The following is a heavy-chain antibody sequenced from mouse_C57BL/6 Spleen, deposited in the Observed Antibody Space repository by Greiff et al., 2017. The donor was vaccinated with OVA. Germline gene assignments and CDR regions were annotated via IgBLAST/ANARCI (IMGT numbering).Heavy chain of an antibody. Sequence: VQLQQPGAELVMPGASVKLSCKASGYTFTSYWMHWVKQRPGQGLEWIGEIDPSDSYTNYNQKFKSKSTLTVDKSSSTAYMQLSSLTSEDSAVYYCASQASLRWYFDVWGTGTTVTVSS. CDR2: IDPSDSYT. D-gene: IGHD1-1*01. CDR3: ASQASLRWYFDV. CDR1: GYTFTSYW. J-gene: IGHJ1*03. V-gene: IGHV1-69*01.